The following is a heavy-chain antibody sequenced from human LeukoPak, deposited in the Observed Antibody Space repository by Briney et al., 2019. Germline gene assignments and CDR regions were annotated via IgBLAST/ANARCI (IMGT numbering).Heavy chain of an antibody. J-gene: IGHJ4*02. D-gene: IGHD5-18*01. CDR3: ARARPGYSYGYPGGTCFDY. CDR2: INHSGST. V-gene: IGHV4-34*01. Sequence: PSETLSLTCAVYGGSFSGYYWSWIRQPPGKGLEWIGEINHSGSTNYNPSLKSRVTISVDTSKNQFSLKLSSVTAADTAVYYCARARPGYSYGYPGGTCFDYWGQGTLVTVSS. CDR1: GGSFSGYY.